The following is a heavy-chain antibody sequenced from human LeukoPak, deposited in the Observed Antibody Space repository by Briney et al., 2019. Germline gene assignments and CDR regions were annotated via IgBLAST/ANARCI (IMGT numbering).Heavy chain of an antibody. Sequence: AETLSLTCSVSGGSISSDSWTWIRQPPGKGLEWIGFIDYSWSSNYHPSLKSRVTISAAPSTNHFSLNRTSVTAVDTAVYFCASDHPVADWAPDIWGRGTMVTVSS. CDR3: ASDHPVADWAPDI. V-gene: IGHV4-59*13. D-gene: IGHD3-9*01. CDR2: IDYSWSS. J-gene: IGHJ3*02. CDR1: GGSISSDS.